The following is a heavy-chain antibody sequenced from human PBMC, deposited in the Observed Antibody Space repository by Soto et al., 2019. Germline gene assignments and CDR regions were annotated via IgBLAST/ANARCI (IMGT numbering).Heavy chain of an antibody. CDR3: ARVAAVAGRGVLYYYYGMDL. D-gene: IGHD6-19*01. CDR2: IIPIFGTA. J-gene: IGHJ6*02. V-gene: IGHV1-69*13. CDR1: GGTFSSYA. Sequence: GASVKVSCKASGGTFSSYAISWVRQAPGQGLEWMGGIIPIFGTANYAQKFQGRVTITADESTSTAYMELSSLRSEDTAVYYCARVAAVAGRGVLYYYYGMDLWGQGTTVTVSS.